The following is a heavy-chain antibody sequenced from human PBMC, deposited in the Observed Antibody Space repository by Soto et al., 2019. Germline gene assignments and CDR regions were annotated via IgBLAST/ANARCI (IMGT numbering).Heavy chain of an antibody. CDR3: ARARYNWNYRYYYYGMDV. CDR2: IYYSGST. Sequence: SETLSLTCTVSGGSISSGDYYWSWIRQPPGKGLEWIGYIYYSGSTYYNPSLKSRVTISVDTFKNQFSLKLSSVTAADTAVYYCARARYNWNYRYYYYGMDVWGQGTTVTVSS. D-gene: IGHD1-7*01. CDR1: GGSISSGDYY. V-gene: IGHV4-30-4*01. J-gene: IGHJ6*02.